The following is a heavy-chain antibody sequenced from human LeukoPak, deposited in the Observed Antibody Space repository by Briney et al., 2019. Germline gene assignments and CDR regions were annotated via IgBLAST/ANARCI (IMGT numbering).Heavy chain of an antibody. Sequence: SETLSLTCTVSGGSISSSSYYWGWIRQPPGKGLEWIGYIYYSGSTNYNPSLKSRVTISVDTSKNQFSLKLSSVTAADTAVYYCARSPVPAAMPDAFDIWGQGTMVTVSS. CDR1: GGSISSSSYY. CDR3: ARSPVPAAMPDAFDI. J-gene: IGHJ3*02. V-gene: IGHV4-61*05. CDR2: IYYSGST. D-gene: IGHD2-2*01.